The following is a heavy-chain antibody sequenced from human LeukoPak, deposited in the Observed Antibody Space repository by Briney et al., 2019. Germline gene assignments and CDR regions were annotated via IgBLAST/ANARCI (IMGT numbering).Heavy chain of an antibody. Sequence: ASVKVSCKASGYTFTSYDINWVRQATGQGLEWMGWMNPNSGNTGYAQKFQGRVTMTRNTSISTAYMELRSLRSDDTAVYYCARVNTAAGSDYWGQGTLVTVSS. D-gene: IGHD6-13*01. CDR3: ARVNTAAGSDY. J-gene: IGHJ4*02. CDR1: GYTFTSYD. V-gene: IGHV1-8*01. CDR2: MNPNSGNT.